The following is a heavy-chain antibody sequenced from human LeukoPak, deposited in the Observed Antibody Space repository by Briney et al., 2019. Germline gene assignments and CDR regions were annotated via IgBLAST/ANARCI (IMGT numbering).Heavy chain of an antibody. Sequence: PSETLSLTCTVSGVSISSSSYYWGWIRQPPGKGLEWIGSIYYSGSTYYNPSLKSRVTISVDTSKNQFSLKLSSVTAADTAVYYCARLSGLSYFDYWGQGTLVTVSS. CDR2: IYYSGST. V-gene: IGHV4-39*07. CDR1: GVSISSSSYY. CDR3: ARLSGLSYFDY. D-gene: IGHD1-14*01. J-gene: IGHJ4*02.